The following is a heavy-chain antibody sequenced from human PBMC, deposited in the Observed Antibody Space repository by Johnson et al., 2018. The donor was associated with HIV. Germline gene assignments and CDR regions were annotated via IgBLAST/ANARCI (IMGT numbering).Heavy chain of an antibody. CDR2: ILYRGSNK. J-gene: IGHJ3*02. CDR1: GFTFSDYA. D-gene: IGHD6-19*01. V-gene: IGHV3-30*04. CDR3: AKARSGGPGAVDI. Sequence: QVQLVESGGGVVQPGRSLRLSCAASGFTFSDYAMHWVRQAPGKGLEWVAVILYRGSNKYYADSVKGRFTISRDNSKNTLYLQMNSLRAEDTAVYCCAKARSGGPGAVDIWGQGTMVTVSS.